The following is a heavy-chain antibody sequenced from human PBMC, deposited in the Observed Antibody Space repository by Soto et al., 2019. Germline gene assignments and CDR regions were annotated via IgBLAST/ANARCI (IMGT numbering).Heavy chain of an antibody. J-gene: IGHJ6*02. CDR1: GFTFTSNP. D-gene: IGHD6-13*01. CDR2: VSYDGSNK. V-gene: IGHV3-30-3*01. CDR3: ARDPNPAAAAYYYHYGMDV. Sequence: PGGSLRLSCAASGFTFTSNPMHWVRQAPGKGLEWVAVVSYDGSNKYYADSVKGRFTISRDNSKNTLSLQMNSLRAEDTTVHYCARDPNPAAAAYYYHYGMDVWGQGTTVT.